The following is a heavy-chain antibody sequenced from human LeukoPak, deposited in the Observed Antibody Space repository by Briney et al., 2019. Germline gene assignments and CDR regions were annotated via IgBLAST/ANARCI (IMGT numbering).Heavy chain of an antibody. V-gene: IGHV1-2*02. CDR1: GYTFTSYG. CDR2: INPNSGGT. J-gene: IGHJ4*02. CDR3: ARDLTGTGDY. D-gene: IGHD1-7*01. Sequence: ASVKVSCKASGYTFTSYGISWVRQAPGQGLEWMGWINPNSGGTNYAQKFQGRVTMTRDTSISTAYMELSRLRSDDTAVYYCARDLTGTGDYWGQGTLVTVSS.